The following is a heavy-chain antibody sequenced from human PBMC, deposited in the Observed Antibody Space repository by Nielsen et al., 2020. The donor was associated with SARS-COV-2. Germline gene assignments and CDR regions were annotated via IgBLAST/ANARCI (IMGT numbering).Heavy chain of an antibody. CDR2: INPSGGST. J-gene: IGHJ6*03. Sequence: WVRQAPGQGLEWMGIINPSGGSTSYAKKFQGRVTMTRDTSTSTVYMELSSLRSEETAVYYCARDKGGEYYDFWSGYSNYYYYMDVWGKGTTVTVSS. CDR3: ARDKGGEYYDFWSGYSNYYYYMDV. D-gene: IGHD3-3*01. V-gene: IGHV1-46*01.